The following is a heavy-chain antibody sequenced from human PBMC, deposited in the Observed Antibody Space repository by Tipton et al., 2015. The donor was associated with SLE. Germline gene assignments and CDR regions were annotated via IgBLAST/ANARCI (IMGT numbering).Heavy chain of an antibody. V-gene: IGHV3-74*01. D-gene: IGHD2-8*01. Sequence: SLRLSCAASGFSLSSYWMHWVRHIPGKGLVWVSRMNSDGTYTNYADSVRGRFAISRDNAKNMFYLQMNSLRGDDTAVYYCARDPLWVMLYAAAFDIWGQGTMVTVSS. CDR2: MNSDGTYT. J-gene: IGHJ3*02. CDR1: GFSLSSYW. CDR3: ARDPLWVMLYAAAFDI.